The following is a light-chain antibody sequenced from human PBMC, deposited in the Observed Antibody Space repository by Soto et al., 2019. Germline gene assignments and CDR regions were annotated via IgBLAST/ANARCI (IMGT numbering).Light chain of an antibody. CDR1: KLGDKY. Sequence: SYELTQPPSVSVSPGQTASITCSGDKLGDKYACWYQQKPGQSPVLVIYQDSKRPSGIPERFSGSNSGNTATLTIGGTQAMDEADYYCQAWDSSTHVFGTGTKLTVL. V-gene: IGLV3-1*01. CDR2: QDS. CDR3: QAWDSSTHV. J-gene: IGLJ1*01.